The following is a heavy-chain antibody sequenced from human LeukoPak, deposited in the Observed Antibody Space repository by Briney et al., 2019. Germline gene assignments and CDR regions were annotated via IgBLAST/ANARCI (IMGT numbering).Heavy chain of an antibody. D-gene: IGHD6-13*01. Sequence: SETLSLTCTVSGGSVSSTHYWVWIRQPPGKGLEWFGSIYYGGSTYYNASLRSRVTTSVDTSKNQFSLKLSSVTAADTAVYYCARSPPNEYSSSWYCFDNWGQGTLVTVSS. CDR2: IYYGGST. J-gene: IGHJ4*02. CDR3: ARSPPNEYSSSWYCFDN. V-gene: IGHV4-39*07. CDR1: GGSVSSTHY.